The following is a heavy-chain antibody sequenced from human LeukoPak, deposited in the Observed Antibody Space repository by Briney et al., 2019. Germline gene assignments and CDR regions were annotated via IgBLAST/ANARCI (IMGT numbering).Heavy chain of an antibody. CDR1: GYTFTGYY. CDR2: INPNSGGT. J-gene: IGHJ4*02. CDR3: ARSSRWIQLWLYFDY. V-gene: IGHV1-2*02. Sequence: ASVKVSCKASGYTFTGYYMHWVRQAPGRGLEWMGWINPNSGGTNYAQKFQGRVTMTRDTSISTAYMELSRLRSDDTAVYYCARSSRWIQLWLYFDYWGQGTLVTVSS. D-gene: IGHD5-18*01.